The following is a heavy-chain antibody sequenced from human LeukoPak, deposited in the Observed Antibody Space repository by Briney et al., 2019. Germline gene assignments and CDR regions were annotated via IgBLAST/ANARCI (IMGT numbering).Heavy chain of an antibody. CDR2: ISAYNGNT. Sequence: ASVKVSCKASGCTFTSYGISWVRQAPGQGLEWMGWISAYNGNTNYAQKLQGRVTMTTDTSTSTAYMELRSLRSDDTAVYYCARGGADIVVVPAARGWFDPWGQGTLVTVSS. CDR1: GCTFTSYG. CDR3: ARGGADIVVVPAARGWFDP. D-gene: IGHD2-2*01. J-gene: IGHJ5*02. V-gene: IGHV1-18*01.